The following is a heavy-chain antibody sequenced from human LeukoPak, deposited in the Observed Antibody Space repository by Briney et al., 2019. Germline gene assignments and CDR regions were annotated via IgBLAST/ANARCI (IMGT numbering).Heavy chain of an antibody. CDR2: VFYTGKT. J-gene: IGHJ4*02. CDR3: ARVFDS. V-gene: IGHV4-39*07. Sequence: PSETLSLTCTVSGGSVSTSDYYWGWIRQSPVKGLEWIGDVFYTGKTNYNPSLRSRATISIDTSKNQYSLKLTYVTAADSAVYYCARVFDSWGQGTLVTVSS. CDR1: GGSVSTSDYY.